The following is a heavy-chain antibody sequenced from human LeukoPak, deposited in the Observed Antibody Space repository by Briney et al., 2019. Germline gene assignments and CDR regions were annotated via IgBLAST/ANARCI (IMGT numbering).Heavy chain of an antibody. J-gene: IGHJ5*02. V-gene: IGHV1-24*01. D-gene: IGHD5-18*01. CDR2: FDPEDGET. Sequence: ASVKVSCKVSGYTLTELSMHWVRQAPGKGLEWMGGFDPEDGETIYAQKFQGRVTMTEDTSTDTAYMELSSLRSEDMAVYYCATLGGGYSYGNWFDPWGQGTLVTVSS. CDR1: GYTLTELS. CDR3: ATLGGGYSYGNWFDP.